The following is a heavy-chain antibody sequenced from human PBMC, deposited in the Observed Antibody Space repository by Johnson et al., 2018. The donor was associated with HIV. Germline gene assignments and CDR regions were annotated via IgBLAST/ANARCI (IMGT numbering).Heavy chain of an antibody. V-gene: IGHV3-30*04. D-gene: IGHD2-21*01. CDR3: AKAYCPGCDAFDV. Sequence: QVQLVESGGGVVQPGRSLRLSCAASGFTFRSYAMHWVRQAPGKGLEWVAVISYDGNNKYYADSVKGRFNISRDNSKNTQYLQMNSLRVEDTGLYYCAKAYCPGCDAFDVWGHGTMVTVSS. J-gene: IGHJ3*01. CDR2: ISYDGNNK. CDR1: GFTFRSYA.